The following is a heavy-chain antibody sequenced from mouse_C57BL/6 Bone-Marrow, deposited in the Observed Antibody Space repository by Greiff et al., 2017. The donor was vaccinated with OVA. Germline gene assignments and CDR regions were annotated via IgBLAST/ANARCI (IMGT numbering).Heavy chain of an antibody. CDR2: ISSGGSYT. CDR1: GFTFSSYG. CDR3: ARHRRYFDY. J-gene: IGHJ2*01. V-gene: IGHV5-6*01. Sequence: EVHLVESGGDLVKPGGSLKLSCAASGFTFSSYGMSWVRQTPDKRLEWVATISSGGSYTYYPHSVKGRFTISRDNAKNTLYLQMSSLKSEDTAMYYCARHRRYFDYWGQGTTLTVSS.